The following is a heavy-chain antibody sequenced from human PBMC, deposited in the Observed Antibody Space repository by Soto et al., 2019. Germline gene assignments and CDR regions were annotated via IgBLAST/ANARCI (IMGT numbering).Heavy chain of an antibody. V-gene: IGHV1-3*01. CDR3: AGGAKTYYDFWSGKGGFDY. Sequence: ASVKVSCKASGYTFTSYAMHWVRQAPGQRLEWMGWINAGNGNTKYSQKFQGRVTITRDTSASTAYMELSSLRSEDTAVYYCAGGAKTYYDFWSGKGGFDYWGQGTLVTVSS. J-gene: IGHJ4*02. CDR2: INAGNGNT. D-gene: IGHD3-3*01. CDR1: GYTFTSYA.